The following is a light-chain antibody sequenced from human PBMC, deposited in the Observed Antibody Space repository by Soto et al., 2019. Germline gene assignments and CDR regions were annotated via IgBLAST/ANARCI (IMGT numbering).Light chain of an antibody. CDR1: SSVVGAYNY. J-gene: IGLJ1*01. V-gene: IGLV2-14*01. Sequence: QSVLTKPASVSGSHGQSITISCTGTSSVVGAYNYDSWYQQYPGEAPKVIIYDVSHRPAGVSNRFSGSKSGNTASLTISCLQTKDEADYYCSSYTSATTYVFGTGTKVTVL. CDR2: DVS. CDR3: SSYTSATTYV.